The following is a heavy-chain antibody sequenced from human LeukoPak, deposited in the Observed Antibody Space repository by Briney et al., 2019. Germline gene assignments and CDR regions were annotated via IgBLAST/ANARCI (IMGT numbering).Heavy chain of an antibody. Sequence: ASVKVSCKASGYTFTGYYMHWVRQAPGQGLEWVGWINPKNGGSNYAQKFQGRVTMTRDRSISTAYMELSRLTSDDTAVYYCARAASIAVAANLFYYYYYMDVWGKGTTVTISS. CDR2: INPKNGGS. V-gene: IGHV1-2*02. CDR1: GYTFTGYY. D-gene: IGHD6-19*01. CDR3: ARAASIAVAANLFYYYYYMDV. J-gene: IGHJ6*03.